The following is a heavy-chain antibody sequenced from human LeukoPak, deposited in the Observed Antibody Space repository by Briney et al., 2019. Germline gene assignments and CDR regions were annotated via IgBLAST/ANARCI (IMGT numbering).Heavy chain of an antibody. D-gene: IGHD3-10*01. J-gene: IGHJ4*02. CDR1: GGSISNHY. V-gene: IGHV4-59*11. CDR3: ARAMVRGVIINRLYYFDY. Sequence: SETLSLTCTVSGGSISNHYWSWIRQPPGKGLEWIGYIYHSGTSNYNPSLKSRVTISVDKSKNQFSLKLSSVTAADTAVYYCARAMVRGVIINRLYYFDYWGQGTLVTVSS. CDR2: IYHSGTS.